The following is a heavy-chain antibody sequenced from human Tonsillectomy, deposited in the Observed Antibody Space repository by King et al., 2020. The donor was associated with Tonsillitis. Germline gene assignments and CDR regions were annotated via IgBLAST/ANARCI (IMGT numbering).Heavy chain of an antibody. CDR3: AGRAGNTAAAFDQ. V-gene: IGHV3-66*04. CDR2: LYNDGST. Sequence: VQLVESGGNLVQPGASLRLSCAASGFTVTSNFMSWVRQAPGKGLEWVSVLYNDGSTHYADSAKGRFTLTRDISKNILYLQMNSLRDEDTAVYYCAGRAGNTAAAFDQWGQGTLVTVSS. CDR1: GFTVTSNF. J-gene: IGHJ4*02. D-gene: IGHD6-13*01.